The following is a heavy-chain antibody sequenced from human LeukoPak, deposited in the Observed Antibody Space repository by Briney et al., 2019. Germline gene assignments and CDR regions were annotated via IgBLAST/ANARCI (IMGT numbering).Heavy chain of an antibody. CDR3: ARRLVRGVKGRGYFDY. D-gene: IGHD3-10*01. CDR1: GGSISSSSYY. Sequence: SETLSLTCTVSGGSISSSSYYWGWIRQPPGKGLEWIGSIYYSGRTYYNPSLKSRVTISVDTSKNQFSLKLSSVTAADTAVYYCARRLVRGVKGRGYFDYWGQGTLVTVSS. CDR2: IYYSGRT. J-gene: IGHJ4*02. V-gene: IGHV4-39*01.